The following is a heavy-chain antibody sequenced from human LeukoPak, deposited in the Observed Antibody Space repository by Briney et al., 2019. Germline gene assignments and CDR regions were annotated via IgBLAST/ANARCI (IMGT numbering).Heavy chain of an antibody. D-gene: IGHD6-13*01. V-gene: IGHV3-64*01. CDR2: ISSNGGST. CDR3: ARATYSSSWYGAFDI. CDR1: GFTFSSYA. J-gene: IGHJ3*02. Sequence: GGSLRLACAASGFTFSSYAMHWVRQAPGKGLEYVSAISSNGGSTHYANSVKGRFTISRDNSKNTLYLQMGSLRAEDMAVYYCARATYSSSWYGAFDIWGQGTMVTVSS.